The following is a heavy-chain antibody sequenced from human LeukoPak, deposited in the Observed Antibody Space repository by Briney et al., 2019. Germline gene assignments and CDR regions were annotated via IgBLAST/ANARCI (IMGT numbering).Heavy chain of an antibody. CDR1: GYTFTGYY. CDR3: ARGHSSYYYYYMDV. J-gene: IGHJ6*03. D-gene: IGHD1-26*01. Sequence: GASVKVSCKASGYTFTGYYMHWVRQAPGQGLEWMGWINPNSGGTNYAQKFQGRVTMTRDTSNSTAYMELSRLRSDDTAVYYCARGHSSYYYYYMDVWGKGTTVTVSS. V-gene: IGHV1-2*02. CDR2: INPNSGGT.